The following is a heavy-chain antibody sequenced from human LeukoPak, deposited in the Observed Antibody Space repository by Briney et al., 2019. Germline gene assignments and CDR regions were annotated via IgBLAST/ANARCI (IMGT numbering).Heavy chain of an antibody. J-gene: IGHJ4*02. CDR1: GWSSSGYY. CDR2: INHSGST. CDR3: ASLDKYSSSSNY. Sequence: SETLSLTCAVYGWSSSGYYWSWIRQPPGKGLEWIGEINHSGSTSYNPSLKSRVTISVNTSKNQLSLKLSSVTGADTAVYYCASLDKYSSSSNYWGQGTLVTVSS. V-gene: IGHV4-34*01. D-gene: IGHD6-6*01.